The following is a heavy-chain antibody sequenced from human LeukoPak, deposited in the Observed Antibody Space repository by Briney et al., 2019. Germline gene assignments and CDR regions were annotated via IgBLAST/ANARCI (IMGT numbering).Heavy chain of an antibody. Sequence: SETLSLTCTVSGGSISSYYWSWIRQPPGKGLEWIGYIYYSGSTNYNPSLKSRVTISVDTPKNQFSLKLSSVTAADTAVYYCASGFSYYYYYMDVWGKGTTVTISS. CDR3: ASGFSYYYYYMDV. V-gene: IGHV4-59*01. CDR1: GGSISSYY. J-gene: IGHJ6*03. CDR2: IYYSGST. D-gene: IGHD5-12*01.